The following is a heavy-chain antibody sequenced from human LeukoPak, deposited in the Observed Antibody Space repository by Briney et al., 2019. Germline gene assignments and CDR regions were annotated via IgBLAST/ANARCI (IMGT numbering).Heavy chain of an antibody. CDR1: GFTFSDCY. CDR2: ISSSGSTI. J-gene: IGHJ3*02. D-gene: IGHD2-15*01. V-gene: IGHV3-11*01. Sequence: GGSLRLSCTASGFTFSDCYMSWTRQAPGKGLEWVSYISSSGSTIYYADSVKGRFTISRDNAKNSLYLQMNSLRAEDTAVYYCASGTMLGYCSGGSCYSGYAFDIWGQGTMVTVSS. CDR3: ASGTMLGYCSGGSCYSGYAFDI.